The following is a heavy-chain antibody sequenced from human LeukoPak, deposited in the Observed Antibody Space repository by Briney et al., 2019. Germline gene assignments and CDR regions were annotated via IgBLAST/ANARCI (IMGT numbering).Heavy chain of an antibody. D-gene: IGHD2-2*01. CDR2: ISGDGGST. CDR3: AKDVYCSSANCYRHFDY. J-gene: IGHJ4*02. V-gene: IGHV3-43*02. CDR1: GFTFDDYA. Sequence: PGGSLRLSCAASGFTFDDYAMHWVRQAPGKGLEWVSLISGDGGSTYYADSVKGRFTISRDSSKNSLYLQTNSLRTEDTALYFCAKDVYCSSANCYRHFDYWGQGTLVTVSS.